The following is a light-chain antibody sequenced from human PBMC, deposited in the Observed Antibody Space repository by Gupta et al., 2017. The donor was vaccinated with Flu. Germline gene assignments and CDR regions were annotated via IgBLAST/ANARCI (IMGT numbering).Light chain of an antibody. CDR2: KAS. V-gene: IGKV1-5*03. CDR3: QQYNTYSFT. J-gene: IGKJ3*01. Sequence: DVQLTQPPSTLSASVGDRVTITCRASQNINTWVAWYQQRPGKAPRLLMYKASILETGVPSSFSGRGSGTEFTLTISSLQPDDFATYYCQQYNTYSFTFGPGTKVDIK. CDR1: QNINTW.